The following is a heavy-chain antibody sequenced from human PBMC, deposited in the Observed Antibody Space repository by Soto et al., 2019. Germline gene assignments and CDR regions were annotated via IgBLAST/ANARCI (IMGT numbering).Heavy chain of an antibody. CDR2: IKPSGGST. J-gene: IGHJ4*02. Sequence: ASVKVSCKASGYTFTSYYMHWVRQAPGQGLEWMGIIKPSGGSTSYAQKFQGWVTMTRDTSISTAYMELSRLRSVDTAVYYCARQGGGSYYTYWGQGTLVTVSS. CDR3: ARQGGGSYYTY. CDR1: GYTFTSYY. D-gene: IGHD1-26*01. V-gene: IGHV1-46*01.